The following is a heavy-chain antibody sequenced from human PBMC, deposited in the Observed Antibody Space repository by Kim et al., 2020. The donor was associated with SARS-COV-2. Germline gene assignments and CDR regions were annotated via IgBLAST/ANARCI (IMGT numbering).Heavy chain of an antibody. CDR3: ARDQVRAGKPAAMDSNRYYYCGMDV. D-gene: IGHD2-2*01. V-gene: IGHV3-33*01. J-gene: IGHJ6*02. Sequence: GGSLRLSCAASGFTFSSYGMHWVRQAPGKGLEWVAVIWYDGSNKYYADSVKGRFTISRDNSKNTLYLQMNSLRAEDTAVYYCARDQVRAGKPAAMDSNRYYYCGMDVWGQGTTVTVSS. CDR2: IWYDGSNK. CDR1: GFTFSSYG.